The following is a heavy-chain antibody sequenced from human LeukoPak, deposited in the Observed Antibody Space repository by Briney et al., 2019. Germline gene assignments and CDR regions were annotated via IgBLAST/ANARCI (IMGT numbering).Heavy chain of an antibody. CDR1: GFTFSSHG. CDR3: AKDLSYGSLWFDP. D-gene: IGHD3-10*01. J-gene: IGHJ5*02. V-gene: IGHV3-33*06. CDR2: IWYDGSKT. Sequence: PGGSLRLSCAASGFTFSSHGMQWVRQAPGKGLEWEALIWYDGSKTIYVDSVMGRFTISRDSSKNTLYLQMDNLRAEDTVVYFCAKDLSYGSLWFDPWGQGTLVTVSS.